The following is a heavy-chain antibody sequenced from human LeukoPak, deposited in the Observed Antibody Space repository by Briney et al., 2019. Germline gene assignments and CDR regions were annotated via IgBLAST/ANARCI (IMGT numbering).Heavy chain of an antibody. V-gene: IGHV3-33*01. CDR3: ARAVGPFDI. J-gene: IGHJ3*02. Sequence: GGSLTLSCAASGFTFSSFGMHWVRQAPGKGLEWVAVMWYDGSIKYYADSVKGRFTISRDNSKNTLYLQMSSLRAEDTAVYYCARAVGPFDIWGQGTIVIVSS. CDR1: GFTFSSFG. CDR2: MWYDGSIK.